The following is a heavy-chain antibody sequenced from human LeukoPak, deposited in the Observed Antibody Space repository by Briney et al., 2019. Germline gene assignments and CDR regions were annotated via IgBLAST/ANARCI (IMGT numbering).Heavy chain of an antibody. CDR1: GFTFSSYG. CDR3: ASSLPRYSSSWYLFNY. CDR2: ISYDGSNK. D-gene: IGHD6-13*01. J-gene: IGHJ4*02. Sequence: GGSLRLSCAASGFTFSSYGMHWVRQDPGKGLEWVAVISYDGSNKYYADSVKGRFTISRDNSKNTLYLQMNSLRAEDTAVYYCASSLPRYSSSWYLFNYWGQGTLVTVSS. V-gene: IGHV3-30*03.